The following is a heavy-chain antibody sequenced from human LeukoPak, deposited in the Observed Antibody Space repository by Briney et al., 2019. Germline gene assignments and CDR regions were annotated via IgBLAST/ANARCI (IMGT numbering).Heavy chain of an antibody. Sequence: SSETLSLTCAVYGGSFSGYYWSWIRQPPGKGLEWIGYIYYSGSTNYNPSLKSRVTISVDTSKNQFSLKLSSVTAADTAVYYCVHSSGYYSFDYWGQGTLVTVSS. J-gene: IGHJ4*02. D-gene: IGHD3-22*01. CDR1: GGSFSGYY. V-gene: IGHV4-59*01. CDR2: IYYSGST. CDR3: VHSSGYYSFDY.